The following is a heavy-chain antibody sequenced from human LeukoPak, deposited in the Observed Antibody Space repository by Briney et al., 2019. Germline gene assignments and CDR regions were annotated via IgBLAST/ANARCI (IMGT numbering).Heavy chain of an antibody. D-gene: IGHD4-17*01. CDR2: IYSGGNT. CDR1: GFTVSINS. Sequence: GSLRLSCTVSGFTVSINSMSWVSQAPGKELEWVSFIYSGGNTHYSDSVKGRFTISRDNSKNTLYLQMNSLRAEDTAVYYCARRAGEYSHPYDYWGQGTLVTVSS. J-gene: IGHJ4*02. CDR3: ARRAGEYSHPYDY. V-gene: IGHV3-53*01.